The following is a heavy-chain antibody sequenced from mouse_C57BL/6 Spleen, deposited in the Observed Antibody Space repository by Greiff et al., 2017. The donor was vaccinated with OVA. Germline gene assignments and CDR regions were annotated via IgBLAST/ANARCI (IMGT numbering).Heavy chain of an antibody. Sequence: EVKLMESGGGLVQPGESLKLSCASNEYEFPSHDMSWVRKTPEKRLELVAAINSDGGSTYYPDTMERRFIISRDNTKKTLYLQMSSLRSENTAWYYCARHGVGGYFDVWGTGTTVTVSS. D-gene: IGHD1-1*01. CDR3: ARHGVGGYFDV. J-gene: IGHJ1*03. V-gene: IGHV5-2*01. CDR2: INSDGGST. CDR1: EYEFPSHD.